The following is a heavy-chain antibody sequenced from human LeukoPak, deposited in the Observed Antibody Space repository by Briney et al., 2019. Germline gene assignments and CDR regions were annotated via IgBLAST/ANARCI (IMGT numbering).Heavy chain of an antibody. Sequence: GGSLRLSCAASGFTFSSYGMHWVRQAPGKGLEWVAVISYDGSNKYYADSVKGRFTISRDNSKNTLYLQMNSLRAEDTAVYYCAKGQEGIEAAGSDYWGQGTLVTVPS. CDR3: AKGQEGIEAAGSDY. CDR2: ISYDGSNK. J-gene: IGHJ4*02. V-gene: IGHV3-30*18. D-gene: IGHD6-13*01. CDR1: GFTFSSYG.